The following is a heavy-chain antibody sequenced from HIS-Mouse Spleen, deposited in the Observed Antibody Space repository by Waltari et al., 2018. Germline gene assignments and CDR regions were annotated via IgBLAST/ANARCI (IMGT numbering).Heavy chain of an antibody. D-gene: IGHD6-13*01. V-gene: IGHV4-39*07. CDR3: AREIPYSSSWYDWYFDL. CDR1: GGSISSSSYY. J-gene: IGHJ2*01. Sequence: QLQLQESGPGLVKPSETLSLTCTVSGGSISSSSYYWGWIRQPPGKGLEGIGSIYYCGRTYCNPSLKSRVTISVDTSKNQFSLKLSSVTAADTAVYYCAREIPYSSSWYDWYFDLWGRGTLVTVSS. CDR2: IYYCGRT.